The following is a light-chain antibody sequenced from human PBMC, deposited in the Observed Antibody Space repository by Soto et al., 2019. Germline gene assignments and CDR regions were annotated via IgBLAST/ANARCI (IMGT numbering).Light chain of an antibody. CDR2: DVG. CDR1: SSDVGAYNY. V-gene: IGLV2-11*01. CDR3: CSYAGSYAWV. Sequence: QSALTQPRSVSGSPGQSVTISCTGTSSDVGAYNYASWCQQRPGKAPRLMIYDVGVRPSGVPDRFSASKSGNTASLTISGLQAEDEADYYCCSYAGSYAWVFGGGTKLTVL. J-gene: IGLJ3*02.